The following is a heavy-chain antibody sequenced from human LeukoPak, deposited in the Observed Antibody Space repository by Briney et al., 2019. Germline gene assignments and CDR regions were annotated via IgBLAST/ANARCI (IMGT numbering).Heavy chain of an antibody. J-gene: IGHJ6*02. D-gene: IGHD1-26*01. CDR1: GFIVSNIY. Sequence: GGSLRLSRAASGFIVSNIYMSWARPAPGKGLEWVSIISSRGATYYTDSVKGRFTISRDNSQNTLYLQMNSLRAEDTAVYYCATRGRSGYYYGMDVWGPGTTVTVSS. CDR2: ISSRGAT. V-gene: IGHV3-66*01. CDR3: ATRGRSGYYYGMDV.